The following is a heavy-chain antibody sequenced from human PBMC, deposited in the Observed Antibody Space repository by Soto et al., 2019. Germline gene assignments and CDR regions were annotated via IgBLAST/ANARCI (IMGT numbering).Heavy chain of an antibody. D-gene: IGHD3-9*01. J-gene: IGHJ6*03. Sequence: GGSLRLSCAASGFTFSSYWMSWVRQAPGKGLEWVVNIKQDGSEKYYVDSVKGRFTISRDNAKNSLYLQMNSLRAEDTAVYYCARVDYDILTGYLNYYYYYMDVWGKGTTVTVSS. V-gene: IGHV3-7*01. CDR3: ARVDYDILTGYLNYYYYYMDV. CDR2: IKQDGSEK. CDR1: GFTFSSYW.